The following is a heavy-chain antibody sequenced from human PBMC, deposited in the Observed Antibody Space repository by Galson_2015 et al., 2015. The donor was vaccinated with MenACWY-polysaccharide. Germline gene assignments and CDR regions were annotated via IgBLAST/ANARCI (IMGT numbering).Heavy chain of an antibody. CDR2: ISAYNGNT. J-gene: IGHJ4*02. Sequence: SVKVSCKASGYTFTSYGISWVRQAPGQGLEWMGWISAYNGNTNYAQKLQGRVTMTTDTSTSTAYMELRSLRSDDTAVYYCAGYYYDSSGYYRVWAYWGQGTLVTVSS. V-gene: IGHV1-18*01. D-gene: IGHD3-22*01. CDR3: AGYYYDSSGYYRVWAY. CDR1: GYTFTSYG.